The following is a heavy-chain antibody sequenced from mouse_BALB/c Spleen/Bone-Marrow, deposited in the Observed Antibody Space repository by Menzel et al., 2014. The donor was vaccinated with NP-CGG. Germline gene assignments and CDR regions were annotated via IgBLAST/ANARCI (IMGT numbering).Heavy chain of an antibody. CDR1: GYTFTSYW. D-gene: IGHD1-1*02. CDR2: INPSNGRT. V-gene: IGHV1S81*02. Sequence: VQLQQSGAEPVKPGASVKLSCKASGYTFTSYWMHWVKQRPGQGLEWIGEINPSNGRTNYNEKFKSKATLTVDKSSSTAYMRLSSLTSEDSAVYYCARGGGSYYTMDYWGQGTSVTVSS. CDR3: ARGGGSYYTMDY. J-gene: IGHJ4*01.